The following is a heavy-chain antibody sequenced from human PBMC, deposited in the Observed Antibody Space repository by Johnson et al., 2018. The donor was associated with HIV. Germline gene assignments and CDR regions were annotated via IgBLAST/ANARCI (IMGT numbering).Heavy chain of an antibody. CDR3: ARDWEQQQPGAFDI. CDR1: GFTFHDYA. CDR2: IKQDGSEK. J-gene: IGHJ3*02. V-gene: IGHV3-7*01. D-gene: IGHD6-13*01. Sequence: VQLVESGGGVVRPGGSLRLSCAASGFTFHDYAMSWVRQAPGKGLEWVANIKQDGSEKYSVDSVKGRFTISRDNSKNSLYLQMNSLRAEDTAVYYCARDWEQQQPGAFDIWGQGTMVTVSS.